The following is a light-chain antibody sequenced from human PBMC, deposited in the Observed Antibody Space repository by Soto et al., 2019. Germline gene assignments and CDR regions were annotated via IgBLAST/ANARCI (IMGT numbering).Light chain of an antibody. CDR3: QQYNSYWT. Sequence: DIQMTQSPSTLSASVGDRVTITCRASQSISSWLAWYQQKPRKAPKLLIYKASSLESGVPSRFSGSGSGTEFTLTIRSLQPDDFATYYCQQYNSYWTFGQGTKVEIK. CDR2: KAS. CDR1: QSISSW. J-gene: IGKJ1*01. V-gene: IGKV1-5*03.